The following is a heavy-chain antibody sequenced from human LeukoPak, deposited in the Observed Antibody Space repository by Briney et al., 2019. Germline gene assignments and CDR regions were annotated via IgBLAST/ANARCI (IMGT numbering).Heavy chain of an antibody. J-gene: IGHJ4*02. CDR3: ARDFSSWYERPHTGFDY. CDR1: GGTFSIYA. Sequence: GASVNVSFKASGGTFSIYAISWVRQAPGQGLEWMGGIIPIFGTANYAQKFQGRVTITADESTSTAYMELSSLRSEDTAVYYCARDFSSWYERPHTGFDYWGQGTLVTVSS. D-gene: IGHD6-13*01. V-gene: IGHV1-69*13. CDR2: IIPIFGTA.